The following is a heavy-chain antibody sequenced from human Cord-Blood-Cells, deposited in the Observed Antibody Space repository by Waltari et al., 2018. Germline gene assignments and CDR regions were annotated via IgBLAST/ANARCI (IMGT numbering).Heavy chain of an antibody. V-gene: IGHV4-38-2*02. D-gene: IGHD6-6*01. CDR1: GYSIRRGSY. J-gene: IGHJ3*02. CDR2: IYHSGST. CDR3: ARDKYSSSSFAFDI. Sequence: QVQLQESGPGLVKPSETLSLTCTVSGYSIRRGSYWGWIRQPPGKGLEWIGSIYHSGSTYYNPSLKSRVTISVDTSKNQFSLKLSSVTAADTAVYYCARDKYSSSSFAFDIWGQGTMVTVSS.